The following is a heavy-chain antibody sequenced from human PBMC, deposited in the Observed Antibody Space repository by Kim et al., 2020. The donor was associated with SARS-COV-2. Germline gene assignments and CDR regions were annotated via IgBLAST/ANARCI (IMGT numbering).Heavy chain of an antibody. V-gene: IGHV3-7*01. CDR1: GCTFSSWW. Sequence: GGSLRLSCAASGCTFSSWWMSWVRQAPGKGLEWVASIKRDGRQKNYVDSVKGRFTVSRDNDDNSVYLQMNSLRAEDTAVYYCVRDPGESEWGAFDIWGQGTMVTVSS. D-gene: IGHD3-16*01. CDR3: VRDPGESEWGAFDI. CDR2: IKRDGRQK. J-gene: IGHJ3*02.